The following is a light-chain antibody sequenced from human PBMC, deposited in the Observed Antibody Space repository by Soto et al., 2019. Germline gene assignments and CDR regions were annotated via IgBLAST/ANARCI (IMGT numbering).Light chain of an antibody. CDR2: GAS. CDR3: QQYHEWPIT. Sequence: EIVMTQSPATLSVSPGEIATLSCRASQNIGSQLGWYQQKPGQTPRLLIYGASTKATGISGRFSGSGSGTDFTLTISNLQSEDFAVYYCQQYHEWPITFGGGTKVEIK. CDR1: QNIGSQ. J-gene: IGKJ4*01. V-gene: IGKV3D-15*01.